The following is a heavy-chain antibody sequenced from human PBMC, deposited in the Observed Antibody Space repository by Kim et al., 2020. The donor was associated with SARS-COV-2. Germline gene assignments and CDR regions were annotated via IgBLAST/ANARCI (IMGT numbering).Heavy chain of an antibody. CDR3: ARDLGYSYYYDSSGPTGYGMDV. V-gene: IGHV1-69*04. J-gene: IGHJ6*02. CDR2: IIPILGIA. D-gene: IGHD3-22*01. CDR1: GGTFSSYT. Sequence: SVKVSCKASGGTFSSYTISWVRQAPGQGLEWMGRIIPILGIANYAQKFQGRVTITADKSTSTAYMELSSLRSEDTAVYYCARDLGYSYYYDSSGPTGYGMDVWGQGTTVTVSS.